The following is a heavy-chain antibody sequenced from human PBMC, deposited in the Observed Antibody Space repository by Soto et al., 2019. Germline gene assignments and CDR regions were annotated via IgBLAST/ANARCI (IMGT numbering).Heavy chain of an antibody. J-gene: IGHJ4*02. Sequence: PSETLSLTCSVSGYSVTSSDYYWAWIRQHPGKGLEWIGYIYYSGSTYYNPSLKSRVTISVDTSKNQFSLKLSSVTAADTAVYYCARESPYYYDSSGYYYASFDYWGQGTLVTVSS. CDR1: GYSVTSSDYY. D-gene: IGHD3-22*01. CDR3: ARESPYYYDSSGYYYASFDY. V-gene: IGHV4-31*03. CDR2: IYYSGST.